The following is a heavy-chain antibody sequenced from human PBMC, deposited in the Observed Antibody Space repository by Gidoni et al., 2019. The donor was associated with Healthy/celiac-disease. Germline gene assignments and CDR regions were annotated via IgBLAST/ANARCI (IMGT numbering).Heavy chain of an antibody. CDR3: ARDHSGRPISFDI. D-gene: IGHD1-26*01. J-gene: IGHJ3*02. CDR1: GGTFSSYA. Sequence: QVQLVQSGAEVKKPGSSVKVSCKASGGTFSSYAISWVRQAPGQGLEWMGRIIPILGIANYAQKFQGSVTITADKSTRTAYMELSSLRSEDTAVYYCARDHSGRPISFDIWGQGTMVTVSS. CDR2: IIPILGIA. V-gene: IGHV1-69*04.